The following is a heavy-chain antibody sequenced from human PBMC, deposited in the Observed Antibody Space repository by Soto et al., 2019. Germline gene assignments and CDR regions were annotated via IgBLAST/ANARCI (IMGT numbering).Heavy chain of an antibody. V-gene: IGHV3-33*01. CDR2: IWGDASKT. J-gene: IGHJ4*02. Sequence: GVSLRLSFAASGFTFDSHGMHWVRQAPGKGLEWVAIIWGDASKTYYADSAKGRFTISRDNSKNTAYLELNSVRADDTAVYYCATGEGTFDYWGQGALVTVSS. CDR3: ATGEGTFDY. CDR1: GFTFDSHG.